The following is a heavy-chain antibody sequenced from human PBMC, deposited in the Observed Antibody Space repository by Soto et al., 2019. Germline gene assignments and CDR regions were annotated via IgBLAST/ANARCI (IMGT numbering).Heavy chain of an antibody. Sequence: QVQLVQSGAEVQKPGTSVKVSCKASGGTFSSYAISWVRQAPGQGLEWMGGIIPIFGTANYAQKFQGRVTITADESTSTAYMELSSLRSEDTAVYYCASGAYCGGDCYDAFDIWGQGTMVTVSS. CDR1: GGTFSSYA. J-gene: IGHJ3*02. CDR2: IIPIFGTA. CDR3: ASGAYCGGDCYDAFDI. V-gene: IGHV1-69*01. D-gene: IGHD2-21*02.